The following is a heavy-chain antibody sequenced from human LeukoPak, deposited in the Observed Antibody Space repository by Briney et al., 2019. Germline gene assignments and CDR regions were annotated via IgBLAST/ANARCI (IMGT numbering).Heavy chain of an antibody. J-gene: IGHJ5*02. V-gene: IGHV4-59*01. CDR3: ARGQPQRYSSGWYVNWFDP. CDR1: GASISSSY. Sequence: SETLSLTCTVSGASISSSYWSWIRQPPGKGLEWIGYIYYSGTTKYNPSLRSRVTISVDTSKNQFSLKVNSVAAADTAVYYCARGQPQRYSSGWYVNWFDPWGQGTLVTVSS. D-gene: IGHD6-19*01. CDR2: IYYSGTT.